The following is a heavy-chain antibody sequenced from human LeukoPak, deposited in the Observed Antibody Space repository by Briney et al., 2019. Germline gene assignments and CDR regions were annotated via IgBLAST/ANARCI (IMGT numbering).Heavy chain of an antibody. Sequence: GASVKVSCKASGYTFTGYYMHWVRRAPGQGLEWMGWINPNSGGTNYAQKFQGRVTMTRDTSISTAYMELSRLRSDDTAVYYCAKVPYEVTNYFDYWGQGTLVTVSS. CDR1: GYTFTGYY. J-gene: IGHJ4*02. V-gene: IGHV1-2*02. D-gene: IGHD3-22*01. CDR3: AKVPYEVTNYFDY. CDR2: INPNSGGT.